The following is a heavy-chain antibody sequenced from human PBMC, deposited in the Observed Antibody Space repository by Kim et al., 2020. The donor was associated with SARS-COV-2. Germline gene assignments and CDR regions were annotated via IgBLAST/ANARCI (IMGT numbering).Heavy chain of an antibody. CDR3: AKAHCSGGSCYSDY. V-gene: IGHV3-9*01. J-gene: IGHJ4*02. CDR1: GFTFDDYA. D-gene: IGHD2-15*01. Sequence: GGSLRLSCAASGFTFDDYAMHWVRQAPGKGLEWVSGISWNSGSIGYADSVKGRFTISRDNAKNSLYLQMNSLRAEDTALYYCAKAHCSGGSCYSDYWGQG. CDR2: ISWNSGSI.